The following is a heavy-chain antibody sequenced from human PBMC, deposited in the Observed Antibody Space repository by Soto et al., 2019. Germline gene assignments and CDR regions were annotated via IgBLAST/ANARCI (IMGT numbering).Heavy chain of an antibody. CDR3: ARVDYGDYYYGMDV. V-gene: IGHV4-59*01. CDR2: IYYSGST. CDR1: GGSISIYY. Sequence: PSETMSLTCTVSGGSISIYYWSWIRQPPGKGLEWIGYIYYSGSTNCNPSLKSRVTISVDTSKNQFSLKLSSVTAADTAVYYCARVDYGDYYYGMDVWGQGTTVTVSS. J-gene: IGHJ6*02. D-gene: IGHD4-17*01.